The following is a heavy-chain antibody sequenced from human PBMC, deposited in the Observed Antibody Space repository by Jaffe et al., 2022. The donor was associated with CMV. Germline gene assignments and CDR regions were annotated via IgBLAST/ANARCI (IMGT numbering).Heavy chain of an antibody. CDR2: IYYSGST. Sequence: QVQLQESGPGLVKPSETLSLTCTVSGGSISSYYWSWIRQPPGKGLEWIGYIYYSGSTNYNPSLKSRVTISVDTSKNQFSLKLSSVTAADTAVYYCARRALDCSGGSCYSASSWFDPWGQGTLVTVSS. CDR3: ARRALDCSGGSCYSASSWFDP. J-gene: IGHJ5*02. CDR1: GGSISSYY. V-gene: IGHV4-59*08. D-gene: IGHD2-15*01.